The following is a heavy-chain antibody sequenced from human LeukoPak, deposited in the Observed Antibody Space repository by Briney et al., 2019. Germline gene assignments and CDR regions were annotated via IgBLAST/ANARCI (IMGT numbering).Heavy chain of an antibody. CDR1: GFTFDDYA. CDR2: ISRDGGST. Sequence: PGGSLRLSCAASGFTFDDYAMHWVRQAPGKGLEWVSLISRDGGSTYYADSVKGRFTISRDNSKNSLYLQMNSLRAEDTAVYYCASHYKTTGSNPQPDYWGQGTLVTASS. V-gene: IGHV3-43D*03. D-gene: IGHD4-11*01. J-gene: IGHJ4*02. CDR3: ASHYKTTGSNPQPDY.